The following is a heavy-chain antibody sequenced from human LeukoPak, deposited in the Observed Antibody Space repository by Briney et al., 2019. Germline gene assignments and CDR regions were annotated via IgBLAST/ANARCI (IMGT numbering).Heavy chain of an antibody. Sequence: PGGSLRLSCAASGFTFSSYAMSWVRQAPGKGLEWVANIKQDGSEKYYVDSVKGRFTISRDNAKNSLYLQMNSLRAEDTAVYYCARFDYGDYGEAFDIWGQGTMVTVSS. J-gene: IGHJ3*02. CDR2: IKQDGSEK. D-gene: IGHD4-17*01. V-gene: IGHV3-7*01. CDR1: GFTFSSYA. CDR3: ARFDYGDYGEAFDI.